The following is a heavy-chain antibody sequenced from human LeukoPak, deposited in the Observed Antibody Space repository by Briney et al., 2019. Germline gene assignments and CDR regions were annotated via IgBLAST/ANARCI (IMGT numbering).Heavy chain of an antibody. CDR3: AKDKGSSSWYGLGY. V-gene: IGHV3-9*01. J-gene: IGHJ4*02. CDR2: ISWNSGSI. Sequence: GGSLRLSCAASGFTFDDYAMHWVRQAPGKGLEWVSGISWNSGSIGYADSAKGRFTISRDNAKNSLYLQMNSLRAEDTALYYCAKDKGSSSWYGLGYWGQGTLVTVSS. CDR1: GFTFDDYA. D-gene: IGHD6-13*01.